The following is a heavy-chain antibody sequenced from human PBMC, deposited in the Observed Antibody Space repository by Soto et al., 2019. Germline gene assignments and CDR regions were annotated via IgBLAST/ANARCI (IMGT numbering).Heavy chain of an antibody. CDR2: IIPVLGTA. D-gene: IGHD3-22*01. J-gene: IGHJ6*02. V-gene: IGHV1-69*11. CDR1: GATFTNYA. Sequence: QVQLVQSGAEVKKPGSSVKVSCKASGATFTNYAISWVRQAPGQGLECMGGIIPVLGTANYAQKFQGRVTITAHQSTRRAYRELSSLRSEDTAVYFCARVEAGAYYQDYYGMDVWGQGTTVTVSS. CDR3: ARVEAGAYYQDYYGMDV.